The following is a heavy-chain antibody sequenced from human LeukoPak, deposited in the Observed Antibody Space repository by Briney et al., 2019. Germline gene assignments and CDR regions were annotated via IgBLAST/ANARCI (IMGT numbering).Heavy chain of an antibody. D-gene: IGHD2-2*02. CDR2: IRVKAFGRTT. CDR1: GITFGDYA. J-gene: IGHJ4*02. V-gene: IGHV3-49*04. Sequence: PGRSLRLSCTASGITFGDYAVSWVRQAPGKGREGVSFIRVKAFGRTTEYAASVKGRFTISRDDSNNIAYLQMHSLKTEDTAVYFCTRDHNTVFDYWGQGTLVTVSS. CDR3: TRDHNTVFDY.